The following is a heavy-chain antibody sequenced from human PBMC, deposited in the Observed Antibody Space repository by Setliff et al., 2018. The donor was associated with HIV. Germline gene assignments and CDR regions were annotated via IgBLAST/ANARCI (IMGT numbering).Heavy chain of an antibody. Sequence: PSETLSLTCIVSGAGISGYSWSWIRQPPGKGLEWIGDIDSNGRPNYNPSLKSRVTISVDTSKNQFSLKLYSVTAADTAVYYCARGLSFYDPGGFDYWGQGTLVTVSS. CDR3: ARGLSFYDPGGFDY. V-gene: IGHV4-4*09. D-gene: IGHD3-22*01. CDR2: IDSNGRP. J-gene: IGHJ4*02. CDR1: GAGISGYS.